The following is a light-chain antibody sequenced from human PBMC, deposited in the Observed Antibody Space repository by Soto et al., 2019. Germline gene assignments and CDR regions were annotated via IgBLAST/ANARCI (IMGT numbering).Light chain of an antibody. J-gene: IGKJ1*01. CDR1: QSVSSN. Sequence: EIVRTQSPATLSVSPGERANLSCRASQSVSSNLAWYQQKPGQAPRLLIYGASRRATGFPARFSGSGSGTDFTLTISRLQSEDFAVYDCQQYNNWTWTFGQGTKVDIK. V-gene: IGKV3-15*01. CDR2: GAS. CDR3: QQYNNWTWT.